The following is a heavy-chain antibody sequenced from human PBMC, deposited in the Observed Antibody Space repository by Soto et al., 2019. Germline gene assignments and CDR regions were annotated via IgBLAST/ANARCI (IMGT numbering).Heavy chain of an antibody. CDR2: LYYSGST. J-gene: IGHJ4*02. CDR1: GGSISSSSYY. CDR3: VGSGYSPFDY. Sequence: QLQLQESGPGLVKPSETLSLTCTVSGGSISSSSYYWGWIRQPPGKGLEWIGSLYYSGSTYYNPSLKSRVTIPVDTSKNQFALKLSSVTALDTAVYYCVGSGYSPFDYWGQGTLVTVSS. V-gene: IGHV4-39*01. D-gene: IGHD3-22*01.